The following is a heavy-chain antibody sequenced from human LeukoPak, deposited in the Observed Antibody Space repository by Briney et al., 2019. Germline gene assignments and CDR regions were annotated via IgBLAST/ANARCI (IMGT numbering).Heavy chain of an antibody. Sequence: GDSLKISCKGSGYSFTSYWIAWARQMPGKGLEWMGIIFPGDSETRYSPSFQGQVTISADKSISTAYLQWSSLKASDIAIYYCAGHLSGANFNWFDPWGQGTLVTVSS. V-gene: IGHV5-51*01. CDR3: AGHLSGANFNWFDP. J-gene: IGHJ5*02. CDR2: IFPGDSET. D-gene: IGHD7-27*01. CDR1: GYSFTSYW.